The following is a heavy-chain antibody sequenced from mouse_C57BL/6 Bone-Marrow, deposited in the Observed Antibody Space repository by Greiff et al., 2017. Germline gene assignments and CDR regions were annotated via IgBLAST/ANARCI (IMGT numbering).Heavy chain of an antibody. Sequence: VQLQQSGPELVKPGASVKISCKASGYSFTGYYMNWVKQSPEKSLEWIGEINPSTGGTTYNQKFKGKATLTVDTSSSTAYMQIKSLTSEDSAVYDCEPEVTAPYDFDYWGQGTTLTVSS. V-gene: IGHV1-42*01. CDR3: EPEVTAPYDFDY. CDR2: INPSTGGT. CDR1: GYSFTGYY. D-gene: IGHD2-2*01. J-gene: IGHJ2*01.